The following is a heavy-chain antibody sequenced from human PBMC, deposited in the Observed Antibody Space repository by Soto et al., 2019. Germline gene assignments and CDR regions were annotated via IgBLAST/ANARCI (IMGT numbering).Heavy chain of an antibody. J-gene: IGHJ6*02. Sequence: PGGSLRLSCAASGFTFSSYAMHWVRQAPGKGLEWVAVISYDGSNKYYADSVKGRFTISRDNSKNTLYLQMNSLRAEDTAVYYCAREVGVTPYYGMDVWGQGTTVTVS. CDR1: GFTFSSYA. V-gene: IGHV3-30-3*01. CDR3: AREVGVTPYYGMDV. D-gene: IGHD2-21*02. CDR2: ISYDGSNK.